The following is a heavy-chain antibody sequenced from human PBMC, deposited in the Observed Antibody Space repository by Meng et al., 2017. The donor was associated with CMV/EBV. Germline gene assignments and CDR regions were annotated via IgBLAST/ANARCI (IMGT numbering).Heavy chain of an antibody. J-gene: IGHJ6*02. CDR3: AREKDGYNPYYYGMDV. V-gene: IGHV3-21*01. Sequence: GESLKISCAASGFTFSSYSINWVRQAPGKGLEWVSSISSSSYIYYADSVKGRFTISRDNAKNSLYLQMNSLRAEDTAVYYCAREKDGYNPYYYGMDVWGQGTTVTVSS. D-gene: IGHD5-24*01. CDR1: GFTFSSYS. CDR2: ISSSSYI.